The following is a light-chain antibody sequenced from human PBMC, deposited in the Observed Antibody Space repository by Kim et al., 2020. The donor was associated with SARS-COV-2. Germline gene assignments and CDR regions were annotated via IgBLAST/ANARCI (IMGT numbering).Light chain of an antibody. J-gene: IGKJ1*01. V-gene: IGKV1-39*01. Sequence: SGGNRGTITCRASQSISSHLNWYPQKPGKAPKVLIYAASSLPSVVPSRFSGSGSGTDFTLTITSLQPADFATYYCQQSSTSLSTWTFGQGTNLEI. CDR3: QQSSTSLSTWT. CDR2: AAS. CDR1: QSISSH.